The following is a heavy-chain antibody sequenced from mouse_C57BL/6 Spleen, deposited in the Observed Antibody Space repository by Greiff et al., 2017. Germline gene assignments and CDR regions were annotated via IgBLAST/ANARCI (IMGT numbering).Heavy chain of an antibody. V-gene: IGHV1-69*01. Sequence: QVQLQQPGAELVMPGASVKLSCKASGYTFTSYWMHWVKQRPGQGLEWIGEIDPSDSYTNYNQKFKGKSTLTVDKSSSTAYMPLSSLTSEDSAVYYGAREGLPRYFDVWGTGTTVTVSS. CDR2: IDPSDSYT. CDR1: GYTFTSYW. J-gene: IGHJ1*03. CDR3: AREGLPRYFDV. D-gene: IGHD3-3*01.